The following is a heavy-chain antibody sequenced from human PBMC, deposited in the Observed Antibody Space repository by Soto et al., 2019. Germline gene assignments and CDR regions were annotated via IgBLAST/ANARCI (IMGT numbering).Heavy chain of an antibody. Sequence: QPGGSLRLSCAASGFTVSSNYMSWVRQAPGKGLEWVSVIYSGGSTYYADSVKGRFTISRPNSKNTLYLQMNSLRAEDTAVYYCARAAGYGSGGSCHSGFDYWGPGTLVTLSS. J-gene: IGHJ4*02. D-gene: IGHD2-15*01. V-gene: IGHV3-53*04. CDR3: ARAAGYGSGGSCHSGFDY. CDR2: IYSGGST. CDR1: GFTVSSNY.